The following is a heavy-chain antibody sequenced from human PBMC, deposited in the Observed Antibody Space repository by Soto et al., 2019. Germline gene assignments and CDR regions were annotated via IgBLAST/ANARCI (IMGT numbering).Heavy chain of an antibody. J-gene: IGHJ6*02. CDR3: TTRGGSYRPAWDYYYYGMDV. D-gene: IGHD1-26*01. CDR2: LFPADSDT. CDR1: GYSFTSYW. V-gene: IGHV5-51*01. Sequence: GESLKISCKGSGYSFTSYWIGWVRQMPGKGLEWMGILFPADSDTRYSPSFQGQVTISADKSINTAYLQWSSLKASDAAMYYCTTRGGSYRPAWDYYYYGMDVWGQGTTVTVSS.